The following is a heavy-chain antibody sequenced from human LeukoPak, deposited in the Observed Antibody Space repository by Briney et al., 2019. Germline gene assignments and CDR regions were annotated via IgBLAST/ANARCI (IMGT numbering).Heavy chain of an antibody. D-gene: IGHD3-3*01. V-gene: IGHV3-30*02. CDR2: LWYTGIHK. CDR1: GLSLTNFGFG. CDR3: GADFWADKDY. Sequence: GGSLRLSCAASGLSLTNFGFGMHSIRQAPGNGLEWVAFLWYTGIHKNYADSVQRRFTIHSDNSKNTLFLHMNSLRPDDTVLYHCGADFWADKDYWGQGTLVTVSS. J-gene: IGHJ4*02.